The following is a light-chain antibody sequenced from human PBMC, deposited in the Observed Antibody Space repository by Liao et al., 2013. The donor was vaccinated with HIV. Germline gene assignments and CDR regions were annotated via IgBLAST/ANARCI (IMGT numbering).Light chain of an antibody. V-gene: IGLV3-1*01. CDR3: QVWDSSSDHVV. CDR1: KLGDKY. Sequence: VLTQPPSVSVSPGQTASITCAADKLGDKYASWYQQKPGQSPVLVIYQDSLRPSGIPERFSGSNSGNTATLTISRVEAGDEADYYCQVWDSSSDHVVFGGGTKLTVL. CDR2: QDS. J-gene: IGLJ2*01.